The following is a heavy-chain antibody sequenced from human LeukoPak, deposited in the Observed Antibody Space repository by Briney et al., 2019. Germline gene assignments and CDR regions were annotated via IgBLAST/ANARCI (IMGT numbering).Heavy chain of an antibody. CDR1: GYTFTGYY. CDR2: INPNSGGT. V-gene: IGHV1-2*02. CDR3: ARSAVLGGDDYYYYYYMDV. D-gene: IGHD2-21*02. J-gene: IGHJ6*03. Sequence: ASVKVSCKASGYTFTGYYMHWVRQAPGQGLEWMGWINPNSGGTNYAQKFQGRVTMTRDTSISTAYMELSRLRSDDTAVYSCARSAVLGGDDYYYYYYMDVWGKGTTVTVSS.